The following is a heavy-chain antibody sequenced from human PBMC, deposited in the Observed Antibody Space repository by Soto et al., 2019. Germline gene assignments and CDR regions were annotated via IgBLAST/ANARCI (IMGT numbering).Heavy chain of an antibody. J-gene: IGHJ5*02. Sequence: ASLRVSGTASEYTFTSYYMHGVRQALGQGLEWMGIINPSGGSTSYAQKFQGRVTMTRDTSTSTVYMELSSLRSEDTAVYYCARDSSIATFYWFDPWGQRTLVTVSS. D-gene: IGHD6-6*01. CDR1: EYTFTSYY. V-gene: IGHV1-46*03. CDR2: INPSGGST. CDR3: ARDSSIATFYWFDP.